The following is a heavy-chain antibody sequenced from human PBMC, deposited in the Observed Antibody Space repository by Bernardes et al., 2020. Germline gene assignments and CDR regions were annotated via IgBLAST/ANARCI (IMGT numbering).Heavy chain of an antibody. Sequence: ASVKVSCKVSGYALTELSMHWVRQAPGKGLEWMGGFDPEDGETIYAQKFQGRVTMTEDTSTDTAYMELSSLRSEDTAVYYCATAGYGSGSYPWGNYYYYGMDVWGKGTTVTVSS. V-gene: IGHV1-24*01. D-gene: IGHD3-10*01. CDR3: ATAGYGSGSYPWGNYYYYGMDV. CDR1: GYALTELS. CDR2: FDPEDGET. J-gene: IGHJ6*04.